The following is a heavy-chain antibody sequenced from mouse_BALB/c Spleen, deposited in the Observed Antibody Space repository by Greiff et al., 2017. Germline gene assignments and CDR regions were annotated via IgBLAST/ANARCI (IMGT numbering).Heavy chain of an antibody. CDR1: GYAFSSYW. V-gene: IGHV1-80*01. CDR2: IYPGDGDT. CDR3: ARVTARVYAMDY. J-gene: IGHJ4*01. D-gene: IGHD3-2*01. Sequence: QVQLHQSGAELVRPGSSVKISCKASGYAFSSYWMNWVKQRPGQGLEWIGQIYPGDGDTNYNGKFKGKATLTADKSSSTAYMQLSSLTSEDSAVYFCARVTARVYAMDYWGQGTSVTVSS.